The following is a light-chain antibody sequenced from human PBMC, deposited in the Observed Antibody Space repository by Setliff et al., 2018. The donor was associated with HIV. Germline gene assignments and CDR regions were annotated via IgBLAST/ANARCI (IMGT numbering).Light chain of an antibody. CDR1: SSDVGGYNY. V-gene: IGLV2-11*01. CDR2: DVT. J-gene: IGLJ1*01. Sequence: QSVLTQPASVSGFPGQSITISCSGTSSDVGGYNYVSWYQQHPGKAPKLIICDVTKRPSGVPNRFSGSKSGNTASLTISGLQAEDEADYYCCSYAGSYTLGVFGTGTKVTVL. CDR3: CSYAGSYTLGV.